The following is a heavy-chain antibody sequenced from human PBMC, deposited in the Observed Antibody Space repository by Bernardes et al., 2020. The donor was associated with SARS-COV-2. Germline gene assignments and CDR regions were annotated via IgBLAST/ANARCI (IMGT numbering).Heavy chain of an antibody. Sequence: GGSLRLSCAASGFIFSSYAVSWVRQAPGKGLEWVSDISSSGVSTYYADSVKGRFTISRDNSKNTLYLQMNSLRAEDTAIYYCAKDMAMGYSYGQYDYWGQGTLVTVSS. D-gene: IGHD5-18*01. V-gene: IGHV3-23*01. CDR3: AKDMAMGYSYGQYDY. J-gene: IGHJ4*02. CDR2: ISSSGVST. CDR1: GFIFSSYA.